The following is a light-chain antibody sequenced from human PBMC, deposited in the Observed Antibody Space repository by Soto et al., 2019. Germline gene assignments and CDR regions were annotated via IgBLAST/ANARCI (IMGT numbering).Light chain of an antibody. CDR2: GAS. Sequence: DIQMTQSPSTLSASVGDRVTITCRASQSISSWLAWYQQKPGKAPKLLIYGASSLESGVPSRFSGSGSVTEFTLTIDSLPPDDYATYYCQQSSSSSPTFGQGTMLEI. CDR3: QQSSSSSPT. CDR1: QSISSW. J-gene: IGKJ2*01. V-gene: IGKV1-5*01.